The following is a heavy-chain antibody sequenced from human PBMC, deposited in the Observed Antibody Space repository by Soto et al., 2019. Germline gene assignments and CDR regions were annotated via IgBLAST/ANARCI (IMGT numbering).Heavy chain of an antibody. CDR2: INAGNGNT. CDR3: AREGAVAGTRYYGMDV. Sequence: ASVKVSCKASGYTFTSYAMHWVRQAPGQRLEWMGWINAGNGNTKYSQKFQGRVTITRDTSASTAYMELSSLRSEDTAVYYCAREGAVAGTRYYGMDVWGQGTTVTVSS. CDR1: GYTFTSYA. J-gene: IGHJ6*02. D-gene: IGHD6-19*01. V-gene: IGHV1-3*01.